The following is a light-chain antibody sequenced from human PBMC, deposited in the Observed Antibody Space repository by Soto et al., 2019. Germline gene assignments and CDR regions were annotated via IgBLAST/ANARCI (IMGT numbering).Light chain of an antibody. Sequence: QSVLTQPASVSGSPGQSITISCTGSSSDVGGYNFVSWYQQYPGTAPKLIIHEVANRPSGVSHRFSGSKSGNRASLTISGLQTEDEADYYCCSFTSRDTWVFGGGTQLSVL. CDR3: CSFTSRDTWV. CDR2: EVA. CDR1: SSDVGGYNF. J-gene: IGLJ3*02. V-gene: IGLV2-14*01.